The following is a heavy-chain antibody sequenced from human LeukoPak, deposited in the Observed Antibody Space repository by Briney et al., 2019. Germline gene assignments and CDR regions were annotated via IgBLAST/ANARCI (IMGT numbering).Heavy chain of an antibody. V-gene: IGHV3-23*01. Sequence: GGSLRLSCAASGFSFSTYGMTWVRQAPGKGLEWVSAISGSGAYTYYADSAQGRFTISRDNFKNTLYLQMNSLRAEDTAVYYCTKIYDSSGYYLIDYWGQGTLVTVSS. CDR2: ISGSGAYT. D-gene: IGHD3-22*01. CDR3: TKIYDSSGYYLIDY. J-gene: IGHJ4*02. CDR1: GFSFSTYG.